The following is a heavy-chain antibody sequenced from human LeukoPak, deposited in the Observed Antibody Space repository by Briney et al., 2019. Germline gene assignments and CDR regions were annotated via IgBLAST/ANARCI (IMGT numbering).Heavy chain of an antibody. D-gene: IGHD2-15*01. CDR2: INHSGST. Sequence: PSETLSLTCTVSGGSISSSSYYWSWIRQPPGKGREWIGEINHSGSTNYNPSLKSRVTISVDTSKNQFSLKLSSVTAADTAVYYCAAARRGCSGGSCYSDYYYFMDVWGKGTTVTVSS. V-gene: IGHV4-39*07. CDR1: GGSISSSSYY. J-gene: IGHJ6*03. CDR3: AAARRGCSGGSCYSDYYYFMDV.